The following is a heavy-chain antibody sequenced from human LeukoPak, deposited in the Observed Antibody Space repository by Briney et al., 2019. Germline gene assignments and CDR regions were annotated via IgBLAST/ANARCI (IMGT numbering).Heavy chain of an antibody. CDR3: AREAYYYDSSGYVLDAFDI. Sequence: GRSLRLSCAASGFTFSSYGMHWVRQAPGKGLEWVAVIWYDGSNKYYADSVKGRFTTSRDNSKNTLYLQMNSLRAEDTAVYYCAREAYYYDSSGYVLDAFDIWGQGTMVTVSS. D-gene: IGHD3-22*01. J-gene: IGHJ3*02. CDR1: GFTFSSYG. CDR2: IWYDGSNK. V-gene: IGHV3-33*01.